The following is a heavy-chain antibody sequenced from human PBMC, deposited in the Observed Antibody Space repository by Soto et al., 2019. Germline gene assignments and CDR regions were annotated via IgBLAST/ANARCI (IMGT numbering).Heavy chain of an antibody. CDR3: ARVPRWPTHRILHWFDP. V-gene: IGHV4-30-4*01. CDR2: IYYSGST. J-gene: IGHJ5*02. D-gene: IGHD2-15*01. CDR1: GGSISSGDYY. Sequence: NPSETLSLTCTVSGGSISSGDYYWSWIRQPPGKGLEWIGYIYYSGSTYYNPSLKSRVTISVDTSKNQFSLKLSSVSAADTAVYYCARVPRWPTHRILHWFDPWGQGTLVTVSS.